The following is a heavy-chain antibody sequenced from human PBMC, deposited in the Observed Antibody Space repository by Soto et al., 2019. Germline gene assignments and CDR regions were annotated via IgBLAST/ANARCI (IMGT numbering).Heavy chain of an antibody. J-gene: IGHJ4*02. V-gene: IGHV4-39*07. CDR3: EREGNLGRWIQPLDS. CDR1: GGSISSSSYY. Sequence: SETLSLTCTVSGGSISSSSYYWGWIRQPPGKGLEWIGSIYYSGNTKYSPSLKSRVTMSVDTSKNHFSPKLISVTTADTAVYFCEREGNLGRWIQPLDSWGQGTLVTVSS. CDR2: IYYSGNT. D-gene: IGHD2-2*03.